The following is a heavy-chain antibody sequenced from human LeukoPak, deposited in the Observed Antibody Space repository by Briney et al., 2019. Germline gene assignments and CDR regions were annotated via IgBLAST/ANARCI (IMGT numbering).Heavy chain of an antibody. CDR1: GGSFSGYY. Sequence: PSETLSLTCAVYGGSFSGYYWSWIRQPPGKGLEWIGEINHSGSTNYNPSLKSRVTISVDTSKNQFSLKLSSVTAADTAVYYCARGLYYYDSSGYYFDAFDIWGQGTMVTVSP. J-gene: IGHJ3*02. CDR2: INHSGST. D-gene: IGHD3-22*01. CDR3: ARGLYYYDSSGYYFDAFDI. V-gene: IGHV4-34*01.